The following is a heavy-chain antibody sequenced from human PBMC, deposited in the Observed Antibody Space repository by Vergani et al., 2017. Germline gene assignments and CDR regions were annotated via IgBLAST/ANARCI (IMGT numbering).Heavy chain of an antibody. V-gene: IGHV7-4-1*02. CDR2: INTNTGNP. J-gene: IGHJ6*02. CDR1: GYTLSRYS. Sequence: QVQLVQSGSELKKPGASMKVSCKASGYTLSRYSIYWVRQAPGQGLEWMGWINTNTGNPAYAQGFRGRFVFSLDTSVNTAYPQINNLKSDDTAVYYCAREKYYYDSGTRGGMDVWGQGTTVTVSS. CDR3: AREKYYYDSGTRGGMDV. D-gene: IGHD3-10*01.